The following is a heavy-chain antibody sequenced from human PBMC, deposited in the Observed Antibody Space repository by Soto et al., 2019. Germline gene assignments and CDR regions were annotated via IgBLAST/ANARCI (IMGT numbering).Heavy chain of an antibody. V-gene: IGHV1-2*04. D-gene: IGHD2-8*01. Sequence: ASVKVSCKASGYTFTGYYMHWVRQAPGQGLEWMGWINPNSGGTNYAQKFQGWVTMTRDTAIRTAYMELSRLRSDDTAVYYCARDPGANEGYCTNGVCDPSKQKHKDYYYYGMDVWGQGTTVTVSS. J-gene: IGHJ6*02. CDR2: INPNSGGT. CDR3: ARDPGANEGYCTNGVCDPSKQKHKDYYYYGMDV. CDR1: GYTFTGYY.